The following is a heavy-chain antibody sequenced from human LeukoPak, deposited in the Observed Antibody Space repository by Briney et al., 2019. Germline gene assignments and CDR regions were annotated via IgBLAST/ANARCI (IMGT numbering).Heavy chain of an antibody. Sequence: GGSLRLSCAASGFTFDDYGMSWVRQAPGKGLEWVSGINWNGGSTGYADSVKGRFTISRDNAKNSLYLQMNSLRAEDTALYYCARESGGNLGPSFDYWGQGTLVTVSS. D-gene: IGHD4-23*01. V-gene: IGHV3-20*04. J-gene: IGHJ4*02. CDR1: GFTFDDYG. CDR2: INWNGGST. CDR3: ARESGGNLGPSFDY.